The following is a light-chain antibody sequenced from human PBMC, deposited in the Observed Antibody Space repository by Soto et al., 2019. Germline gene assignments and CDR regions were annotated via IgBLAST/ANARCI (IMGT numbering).Light chain of an antibody. Sequence: QSVLTQPPSMSGAPGQRVTISCTGSSSNIGAGYDVHWYQQLPGTAPKLLIYGNNNRPSGVPDRFSGSKSGTSASLAITGLQAEDEADYYCQSFDSSLRIRIFGGGTQLTVL. CDR2: GNN. CDR3: QSFDSSLRIRI. V-gene: IGLV1-40*01. J-gene: IGLJ2*01. CDR1: SSNIGAGYD.